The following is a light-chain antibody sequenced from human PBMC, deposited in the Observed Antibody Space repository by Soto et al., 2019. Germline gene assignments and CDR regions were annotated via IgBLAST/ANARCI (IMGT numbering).Light chain of an antibody. Sequence: QSALTQPASVSGSPGQSITISCTGTSSDVGGYNYVSWYQQHPGKAPKLMIYDVSNRPSGVSKRFSGSKSGNTASLTISGLQAEDEADYYCSSYTSSSTPLWVFGGGTKVTVL. J-gene: IGLJ3*02. V-gene: IGLV2-14*01. CDR1: SSDVGGYNY. CDR3: SSYTSSSTPLWV. CDR2: DVS.